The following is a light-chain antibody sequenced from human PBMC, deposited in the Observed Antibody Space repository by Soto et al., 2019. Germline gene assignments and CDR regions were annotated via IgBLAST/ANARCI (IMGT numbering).Light chain of an antibody. CDR2: GAS. Sequence: EIVLTQSPDTLSLSPGERATLSCTASQSVTSSQLAWYQQKPGQAPRLLVYGASSRATGIPDRFSGSGSETDFTLTINRLEPEDFAVYFCQQYAKSPYTFGQGTKLDVK. V-gene: IGKV3-20*01. J-gene: IGKJ2*01. CDR3: QQYAKSPYT. CDR1: QSVTSSQ.